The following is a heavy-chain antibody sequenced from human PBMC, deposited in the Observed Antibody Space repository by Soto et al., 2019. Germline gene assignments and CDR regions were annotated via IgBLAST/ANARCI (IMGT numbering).Heavy chain of an antibody. D-gene: IGHD6-6*01. CDR1: GGSFSCYY. CDR3: ARGRKEADRPYYNCGMDV. Sequence: SETLSLTCAVYGGSFSCYYWIWIRQPPGKGLEWIGEINHSGSTNYNPSLKSRVTISVDTSKNQFSLKLSSVTAADTAVYYCARGRKEADRPYYNCGMDVWGQGTTVTVSS. V-gene: IGHV4-34*01. J-gene: IGHJ6*02. CDR2: INHSGST.